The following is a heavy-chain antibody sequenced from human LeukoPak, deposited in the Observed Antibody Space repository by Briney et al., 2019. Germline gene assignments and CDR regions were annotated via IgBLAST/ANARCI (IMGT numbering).Heavy chain of an antibody. D-gene: IGHD1-26*01. Sequence: QPGRSLRLSCAASGFTFSSYGMHWVRQAPGKGLEWVAVISYDGSNKYYADSVKGRFTISRDNSKNTLYLQMNSLRAEDTAVYYCARRELLPNDAFDIWGQGTMVTVSS. CDR1: GFTFSSYG. CDR2: ISYDGSNK. V-gene: IGHV3-30*03. J-gene: IGHJ3*02. CDR3: ARRELLPNDAFDI.